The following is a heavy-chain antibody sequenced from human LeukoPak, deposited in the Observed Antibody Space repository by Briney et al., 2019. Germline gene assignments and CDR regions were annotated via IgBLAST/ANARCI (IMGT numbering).Heavy chain of an antibody. Sequence: AGSLTPSCEASGSTSSRFGMNCARQAPGKGLEWVAFIQYDESLKCYLGSVKGRLATSRDNSKNTVYLQMNSLRVEDTAVYYCAKDQGVVGSYDAWGQGTLVTVSS. J-gene: IGHJ5*02. V-gene: IGHV3-30*02. CDR3: AKDQGVVGSYDA. CDR2: IQYDESLK. CDR1: GSTSSRFG. D-gene: IGHD3-10*01.